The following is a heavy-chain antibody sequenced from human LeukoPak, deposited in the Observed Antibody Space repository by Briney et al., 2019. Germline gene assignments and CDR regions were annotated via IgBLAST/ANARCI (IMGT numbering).Heavy chain of an antibody. CDR1: GGSISSGSYY. CDR2: IYTSGST. D-gene: IGHD3-10*01. Sequence: SQTLSLTCTVSGGSISSGSYYWSWIRQPAGKGLEWIGRIYTSGSTNYNPSLKSRVTISLDTSKNQISLNLSSVIAADTAVYYCARMSPITMVRGVNFDYWGQGTLVTVSS. V-gene: IGHV4-61*02. CDR3: ARMSPITMVRGVNFDY. J-gene: IGHJ4*02.